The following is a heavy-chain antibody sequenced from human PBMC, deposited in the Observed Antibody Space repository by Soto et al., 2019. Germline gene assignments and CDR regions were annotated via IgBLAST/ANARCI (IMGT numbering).Heavy chain of an antibody. CDR3: ARGIAYSSSWYFLFDY. CDR2: IIPIFGTS. CDR1: GGTFSSYA. Sequence: QVQLVQSGAEVKKPGSSVKVSCKASGGTFSSYAISWVRQAPGQGLEWMGGIIPIFGTSNYAQKFQGRVTITADESTSTAYMELSSLRSEDTAVYYCARGIAYSSSWYFLFDYWGQGTLVTVSS. V-gene: IGHV1-69*01. J-gene: IGHJ4*02. D-gene: IGHD6-13*01.